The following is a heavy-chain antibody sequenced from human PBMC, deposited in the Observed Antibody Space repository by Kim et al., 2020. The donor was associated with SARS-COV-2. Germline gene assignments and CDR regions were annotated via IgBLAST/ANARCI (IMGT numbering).Heavy chain of an antibody. J-gene: IGHJ6*02. CDR1: GFTFSSNW. CDR3: VRSSGFLDV. V-gene: IGHV3-74*01. CDR2: INSDGSTT. D-gene: IGHD3-10*01. Sequence: GGSLRLSCAASGFTFSSNWMHWVRQAPGKGLMWVSHINSDGSTTNYADSVKGRFTISRDNAKNTLYLQMNSLRADDTAVYYCVRSSGFLDVWGLWTTVIV.